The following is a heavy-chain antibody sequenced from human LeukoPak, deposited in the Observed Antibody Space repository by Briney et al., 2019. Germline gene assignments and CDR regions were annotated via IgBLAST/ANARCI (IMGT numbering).Heavy chain of an antibody. CDR1: GGSISSGGYS. CDR2: IYHSGST. V-gene: IGHV4-30-2*01. Sequence: PSETPSLTCAVSGGSISSGGYSWSWIRQPPGKGLEWIGYIYHSGSTYYNPSLKSRVTISVDRSKNQFSLKLSSVTAADTAVYYCAIPRYGMDVWGQGTTVTVSS. J-gene: IGHJ6*02. CDR3: AIPRYGMDV.